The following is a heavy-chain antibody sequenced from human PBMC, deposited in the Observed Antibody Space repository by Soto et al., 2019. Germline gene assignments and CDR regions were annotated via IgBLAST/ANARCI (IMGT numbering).Heavy chain of an antibody. Sequence: QVQLVQSGAEVKKPGASVKVSCKASGYTFTSYGISWVRQAPGQGLEWMGWISAYNGNTNYAQKLQGRVTMTTDTSTSTAYMELRRLRSDDTAVYSCARDLSFGILAGYIYYCDYWGQGTLVTVSS. D-gene: IGHD3-9*01. CDR3: ARDLSFGILAGYIYYCDY. CDR1: GYTFTSYG. J-gene: IGHJ4*02. V-gene: IGHV1-18*01. CDR2: ISAYNGNT.